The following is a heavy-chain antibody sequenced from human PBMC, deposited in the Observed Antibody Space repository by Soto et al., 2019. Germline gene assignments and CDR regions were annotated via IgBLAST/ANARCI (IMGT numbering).Heavy chain of an antibody. CDR2: MNPNSGNT. Sequence: QVQLVQSGAEVKKPGASVKVSCKASGYTFTSYDINWVRQDTGQGLDWMGWMNPNSGNTGYAQKFQGRVTMTRNTSITTFYMELRSLRSEDTAVYYGARERSFGADYWGQGTLVTVSS. D-gene: IGHD3-16*01. V-gene: IGHV1-8*01. CDR3: ARERSFGADY. CDR1: GYTFTSYD. J-gene: IGHJ4*02.